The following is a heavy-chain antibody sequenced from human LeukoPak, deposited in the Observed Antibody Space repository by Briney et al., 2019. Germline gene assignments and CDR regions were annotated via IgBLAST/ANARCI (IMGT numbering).Heavy chain of an antibody. CDR1: GFTFSAYS. D-gene: IGHD5-24*01. V-gene: IGHV3-48*01. CDR3: ARDYKYAFDN. Sequence: GGSLRLSCAASGFTFSAYSMNWVRQAPGKGLEWISYIWISGGNTKYADSVKGRFTISGDKAKNSLYLQMNSLRVEDTAVYYCARDYKYAFDNWGQGTLVTVSS. J-gene: IGHJ4*02. CDR2: IWISGGNT.